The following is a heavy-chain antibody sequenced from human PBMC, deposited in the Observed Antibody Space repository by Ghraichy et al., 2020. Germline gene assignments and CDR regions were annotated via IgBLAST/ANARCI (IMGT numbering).Heavy chain of an antibody. CDR2: IYFSGST. Sequence: SETLSLTCTVSGGSISSYYWSWLRQPPGKGLEWIGYIYFSGSTNYNPSLKSRVTISIDTSKNQFSLKLSSVTAADAAVYYCARESGGGAFDFWGQGTMVTVSS. D-gene: IGHD1-1*01. J-gene: IGHJ3*01. CDR3: ARESGGGAFDF. CDR1: GGSISSYY. V-gene: IGHV4-59*01.